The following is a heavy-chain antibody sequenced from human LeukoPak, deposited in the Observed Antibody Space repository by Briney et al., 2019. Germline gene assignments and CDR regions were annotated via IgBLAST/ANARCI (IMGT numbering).Heavy chain of an antibody. Sequence: SETLSLTCAVYGGSFSGYHWSWIRQPPGKGLEWIGEINHSGSTNYNPSLKSRVTISVDTSKNQFSLKLSSVTAADTAVYYCARFGIETIFGVVISYYFDYWGQGTLVTVSS. CDR1: GGSFSGYH. CDR3: ARFGIETIFGVVISYYFDY. V-gene: IGHV4-34*01. D-gene: IGHD3-3*01. J-gene: IGHJ4*02. CDR2: INHSGST.